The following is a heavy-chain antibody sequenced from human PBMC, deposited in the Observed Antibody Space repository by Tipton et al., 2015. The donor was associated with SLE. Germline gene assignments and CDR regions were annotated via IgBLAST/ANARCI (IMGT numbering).Heavy chain of an antibody. V-gene: IGHV4-61*02. CDR2: IHNTGST. CDR3: VRIIRADWYFDL. CDR1: GGSISSPYSY. J-gene: IGHJ2*01. D-gene: IGHD6-25*01. Sequence: LRLSCTVSGGSISSPYSYWSWIRQPAGKGLEWIGRIHNTGSTYYNPSLKSRVTISLDTSTNQFSLRLTSVTAADTAEYYCVRIIRADWYFDLWGRGTLVTVSS.